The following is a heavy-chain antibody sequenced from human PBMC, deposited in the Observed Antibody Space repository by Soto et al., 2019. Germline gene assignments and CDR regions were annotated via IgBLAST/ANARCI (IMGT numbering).Heavy chain of an antibody. CDR3: ARDRGARWLQLTPTYCYGMDV. Sequence: ASVKVSCKASGYTFTSYYMHWVRQAPGQGLEWMGIINPSGGSTSYAQKFQGRVTMTRGTSTSTVYMELSSLRSEDTAVYYCARDRGARWLQLTPTYCYGMDVWGQGTTVTVSS. V-gene: IGHV1-46*01. CDR2: INPSGGST. J-gene: IGHJ6*02. CDR1: GYTFTSYY. D-gene: IGHD5-12*01.